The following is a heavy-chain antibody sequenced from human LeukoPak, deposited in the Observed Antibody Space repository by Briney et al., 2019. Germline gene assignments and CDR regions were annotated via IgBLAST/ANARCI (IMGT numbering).Heavy chain of an antibody. CDR2: ISGSASDV. Sequence: GGSLRLSCAASGFTFSDSYMTWIRQAPGRGLELLSYISGSASDVNYIDSVRGRFTISRDNAKDSLYVHMNSLTVEDTAVYYCSRDPRNNDYWGQGTLVTVSS. J-gene: IGHJ4*02. CDR3: SRDPRNNDY. V-gene: IGHV3-11*01. CDR1: GFTFSDSY.